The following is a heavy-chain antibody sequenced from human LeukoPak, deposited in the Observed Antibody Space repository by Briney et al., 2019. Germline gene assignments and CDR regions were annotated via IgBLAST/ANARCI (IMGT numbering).Heavy chain of an antibody. D-gene: IGHD1-26*01. V-gene: IGHV3-74*01. Sequence: GGSLRLSCAASGFSFSSYWMHWVRQAPGKGLVWVSHINSDGSSTTYADSVKGRFTISRDNAKSTLYLQMNSLRAEDTAVYFCARDDPGIGIDYWGQGTLVTVSS. CDR2: INSDGSST. CDR3: ARDDPGIGIDY. CDR1: GFSFSSYW. J-gene: IGHJ4*02.